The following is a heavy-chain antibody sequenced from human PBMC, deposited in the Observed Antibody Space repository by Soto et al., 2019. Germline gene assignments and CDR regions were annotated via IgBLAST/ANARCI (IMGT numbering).Heavy chain of an antibody. CDR3: GRDRYAYGSGSTIDN. CDR2: IVPVLGVP. J-gene: IGHJ4*02. D-gene: IGHD3-10*01. Sequence: QVQLVQSGAEVMKPGSSVKVSCMPSGGAFSTYPLSWVRQAPGQGLEWMGRIVPVLGVPNYAQRFQGRVTMTAGKDTNTAYLELSSLRFEDTAVYYCGRDRYAYGSGSTIDNWGQGTLVTVSS. CDR1: GGAFSTYP. V-gene: IGHV1-69*04.